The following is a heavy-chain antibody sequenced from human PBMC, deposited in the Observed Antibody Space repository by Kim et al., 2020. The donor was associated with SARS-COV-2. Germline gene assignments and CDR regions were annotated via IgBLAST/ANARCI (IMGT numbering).Heavy chain of an antibody. D-gene: IGHD1-1*01. V-gene: IGHV3-23*01. Sequence: GGSLRLSCAASGFTFSSYAMSWVRQAPGKGLEWVSGLSFSGDSTYYTDSVKGRFTISRDNSKNTLYLQMNSLRAEDTAVYYCAKAGGGGNYYDGWGQGTLVTVSS. J-gene: IGHJ4*02. CDR3: AKAGGGGNYYDG. CDR2: LSFSGDST. CDR1: GFTFSSYA.